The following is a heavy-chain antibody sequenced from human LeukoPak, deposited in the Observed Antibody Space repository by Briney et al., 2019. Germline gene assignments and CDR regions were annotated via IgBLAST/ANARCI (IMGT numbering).Heavy chain of an antibody. V-gene: IGHV3-30*18. CDR2: ISNDGSNK. D-gene: IGHD4-17*01. Sequence: PGGSLRLSCAASGFTLSTYGMHWVRQAPGKGLEWVAVISNDGSNKYYADSVKGRFTVSRDNSKNTLYLQINSLRAEDTAVYYCAKALGTTVTNWFDSWGQGTLVTVSS. CDR1: GFTLSTYG. CDR3: AKALGTTVTNWFDS. J-gene: IGHJ5*01.